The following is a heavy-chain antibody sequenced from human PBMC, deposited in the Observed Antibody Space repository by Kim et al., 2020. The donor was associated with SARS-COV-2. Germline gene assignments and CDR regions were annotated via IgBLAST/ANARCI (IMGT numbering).Heavy chain of an antibody. D-gene: IGHD1-26*01. Sequence: GGSLRLSCAASGFTFDDYAMHWVRQAPGKGLEWVSGISWNSGSIGYADSVKGRFTISRDNAKNSLYLQMNSVRAEDTALYYCAKGGGSGSYPVYFDYWGQGTLVTVSS. J-gene: IGHJ4*02. V-gene: IGHV3-9*01. CDR3: AKGGGSGSYPVYFDY. CDR2: ISWNSGSI. CDR1: GFTFDDYA.